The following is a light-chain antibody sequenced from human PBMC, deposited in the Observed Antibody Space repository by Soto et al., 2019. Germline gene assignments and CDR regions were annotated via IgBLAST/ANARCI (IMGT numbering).Light chain of an antibody. V-gene: IGLV2-14*03. J-gene: IGLJ1*01. CDR1: SSDVGGYNY. CDR2: DVS. Sequence: QSVLTQPASVSGSPGQSITISCTGTSSDVGGYNYVSWYQHHPGKAPKLMIYDVSNRPSGVSNRFSGSKSGNTASLTISGLQAEDEADYYCNSYTTSTTDVFGTGNKVTVL. CDR3: NSYTTSTTDV.